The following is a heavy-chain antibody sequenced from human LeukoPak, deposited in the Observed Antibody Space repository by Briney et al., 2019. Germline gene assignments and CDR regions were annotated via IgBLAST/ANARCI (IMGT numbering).Heavy chain of an antibody. CDR2: ISSSGSTI. CDR3: AREGGSYGLNWFDP. Sequence: GGSLRLSCAASGFTFSSYAMSWVRQAPGKGLEWVSYISSSGSTIYYADSVKGRFTISRDNAKNSLYLQMNSLRAEDTAVYYCAREGGSYGLNWFDPWGQGTLVTVSS. CDR1: GFTFSSYA. V-gene: IGHV3-48*03. J-gene: IGHJ5*02. D-gene: IGHD1-26*01.